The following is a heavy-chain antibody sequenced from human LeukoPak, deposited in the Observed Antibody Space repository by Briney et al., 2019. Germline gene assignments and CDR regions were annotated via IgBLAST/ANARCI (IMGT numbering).Heavy chain of an antibody. Sequence: GGSLRLSCAASGFTYSSYAMSWVRQAPGKGLEWVSALSGSGGSTYYADSVKGRFTISRDNSTTTLYLQMNSLRDADTAVYYCAKDTGYWGQGTLVTVSS. CDR2: LSGSGGST. CDR3: AKDTGY. J-gene: IGHJ4*02. V-gene: IGHV3-23*01. D-gene: IGHD1-14*01. CDR1: GFTYSSYA.